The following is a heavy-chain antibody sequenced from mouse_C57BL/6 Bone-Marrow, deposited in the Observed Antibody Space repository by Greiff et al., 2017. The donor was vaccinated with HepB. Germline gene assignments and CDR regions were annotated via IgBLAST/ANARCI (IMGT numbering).Heavy chain of an antibody. D-gene: IGHD2-3*01. CDR2: IYPGDGDT. V-gene: IGHV1-82*01. CDR1: GYAFSSSW. CDR3: ARSGGWLLRRYWYFDV. J-gene: IGHJ1*03. Sequence: QVQLQQSGPELVKPGASVKISCKASGYAFSSSWMNWVKQRPGKGLEWIGRIYPGDGDTNYNGKFKGKATLTADKSSSTAYMQLSSLTSEDSAVYFCARSGGWLLRRYWYFDVWGTGTTVTVSS.